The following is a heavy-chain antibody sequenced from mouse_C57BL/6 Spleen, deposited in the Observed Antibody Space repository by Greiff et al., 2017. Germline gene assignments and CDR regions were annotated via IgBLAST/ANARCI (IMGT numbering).Heavy chain of an antibody. J-gene: IGHJ1*03. CDR1: GFTFSSYA. Sequence: EVQLVESGGGLVKPGGSLKLSCAASGFTFSSYAMSWVRQTPEKRLEWVATISDGGSYTYYPDNVKGRFTISRDNAKNNLYLQMSHLKSEDTARYYCARAYGNYPRYFDVWGTGTTVTVAS. CDR3: ARAYGNYPRYFDV. CDR2: ISDGGSYT. V-gene: IGHV5-4*01. D-gene: IGHD2-1*01.